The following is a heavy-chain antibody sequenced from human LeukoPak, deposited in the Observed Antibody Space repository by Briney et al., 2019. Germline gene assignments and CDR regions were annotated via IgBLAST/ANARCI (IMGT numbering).Heavy chain of an antibody. CDR2: ISYDGSNK. Sequence: GGSLRLSCAASGFTFCSYGMHWVREAPGKGVEWVAVISYDGSNKYYADSVKGRFTISRDNSKNTLYLQMNSLRAEDTAVYYCAKGGRDTSKYYFDYWGQGTQVTVSS. V-gene: IGHV3-30*18. J-gene: IGHJ4*02. D-gene: IGHD1-26*01. CDR3: AKGGRDTSKYYFDY. CDR1: GFTFCSYG.